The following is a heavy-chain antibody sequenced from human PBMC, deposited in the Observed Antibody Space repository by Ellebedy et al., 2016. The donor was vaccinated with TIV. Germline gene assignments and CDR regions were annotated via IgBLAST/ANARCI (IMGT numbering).Heavy chain of an antibody. Sequence: AASVKVSCKASGYTFTGYYMHWVRQAPGQGLEWMGWINPNSGGTNYAQKFQGRVTMTRDTSISTAYMELSRLRSDDTAVYYCGRDGQGEGFGELFRFGFDYWGQGTLVTVSS. V-gene: IGHV1-2*02. CDR2: INPNSGGT. CDR3: GRDGQGEGFGELFRFGFDY. CDR1: GYTFTGYY. D-gene: IGHD3-10*01. J-gene: IGHJ4*02.